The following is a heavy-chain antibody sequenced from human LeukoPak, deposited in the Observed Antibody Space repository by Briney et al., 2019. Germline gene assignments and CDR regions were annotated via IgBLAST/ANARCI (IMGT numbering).Heavy chain of an antibody. V-gene: IGHV4-59*01. D-gene: IGHD2-8*01. CDR2: IYYSGST. Sequence: SETLSLTCTVSGGSISSYYWSWIRRPPGKGLEWIGYIYYSGSTNYNPSLKSRVTISVDTSKNQFSLKLSSVTAADTAVYYCARDNHCTNGVCYYFDYWGQGTLVTVSP. CDR3: ARDNHCTNGVCYYFDY. J-gene: IGHJ4*02. CDR1: GGSISSYY.